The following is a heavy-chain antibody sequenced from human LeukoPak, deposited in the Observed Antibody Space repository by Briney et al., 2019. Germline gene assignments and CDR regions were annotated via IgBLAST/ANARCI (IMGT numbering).Heavy chain of an antibody. V-gene: IGHV3-30*18. D-gene: IGHD2-2*01. CDR3: ANVLGYCSSTSRPPGY. J-gene: IGHJ4*02. Sequence: GGSLRLSCAASGFTFSSYGMHWVRQAPGKGLELVAVISYDGSNKYYADSVKGRFTISRDNSKNTLYLQMNSLRAEDTAVYYCANVLGYCSSTSRPPGYWGQGTLVTVSS. CDR1: GFTFSSYG. CDR2: ISYDGSNK.